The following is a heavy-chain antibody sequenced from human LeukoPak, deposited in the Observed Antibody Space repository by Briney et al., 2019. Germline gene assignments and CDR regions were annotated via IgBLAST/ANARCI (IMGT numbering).Heavy chain of an antibody. CDR3: ARDSDTAMGTTLDY. CDR2: ISYDGSNK. CDR1: GFTFSSYA. J-gene: IGHJ4*02. D-gene: IGHD5-18*01. V-gene: IGHV3-30-3*01. Sequence: RRSLRLSCAASGFTFSSYAMHWVRQAPGKGLEWVAVISYDGSNKYYADSVKGRFTISRDNSKNTLYLQVNSLRAEDTAVYYCARDSDTAMGTTLDYWGQGTLVTVSS.